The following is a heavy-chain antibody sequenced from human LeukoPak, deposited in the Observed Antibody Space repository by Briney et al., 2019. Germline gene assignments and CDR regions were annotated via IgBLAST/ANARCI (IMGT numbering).Heavy chain of an antibody. J-gene: IGHJ4*02. CDR1: GGSISSITTFY. V-gene: IGHV4-39*07. Sequence: SETLSLTCTVSGGSISSITTFYWGWVRQPPGKGLEWIGSVHSSGITYYNPSLKSRVTISVDTSKNQFSLKLSSVTAADTAVYYYASELGTFDYWGQGTLVTVSS. CDR2: VHSSGIT. D-gene: IGHD7-27*01. CDR3: ASELGTFDY.